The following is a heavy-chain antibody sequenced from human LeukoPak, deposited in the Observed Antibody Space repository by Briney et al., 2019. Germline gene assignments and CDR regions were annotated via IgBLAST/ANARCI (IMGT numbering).Heavy chain of an antibody. D-gene: IGHD4-11*01. V-gene: IGHV4-4*02. J-gene: IGHJ6*02. Sequence: SGTLSLTCAVSGGSISSSNWWSWVRPPPGKGLEWIGEIYHSGSTNYNPSLKSRVTISVDKSKNQFSLKLSSVTAADTAVYYCARGGRLQGYYYGMDVWGQGTTVTVSS. CDR3: ARGGRLQGYYYGMDV. CDR2: IYHSGST. CDR1: GGSISSSNW.